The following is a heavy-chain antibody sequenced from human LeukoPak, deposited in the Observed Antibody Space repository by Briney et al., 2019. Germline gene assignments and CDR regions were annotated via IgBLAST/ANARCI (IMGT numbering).Heavy chain of an antibody. J-gene: IGHJ4*02. Sequence: PSETLSLTCAVYGGSFNGYFWGWIRQPPGKGLEWIGHLSYIGSTYYKSSLKSRVTISVDTSKNQFSLKLTSVTAADMAVYFCARGRHGDRVSLFEYWGQGILVTVSS. D-gene: IGHD3-16*02. V-gene: IGHV4-34*01. CDR2: LSYIGST. CDR3: ARGRHGDRVSLFEY. CDR1: GGSFNGYF.